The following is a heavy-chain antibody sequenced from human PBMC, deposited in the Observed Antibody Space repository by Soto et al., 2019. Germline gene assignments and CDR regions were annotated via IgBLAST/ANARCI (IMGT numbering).Heavy chain of an antibody. CDR1: GFTFSDFA. Sequence: VQLVEVGGGLVQPGGSLKLSCVGSGFTFSDFAVHWVRRTSGKGLEWVGGVRRKVDGFGTEYAAAVQGRFTISRDDSQNTAYLQMSSMKIEDTALYYCASHGSGGHDAGDYPLDSWGQGALVTVSS. V-gene: IGHV3-73*01. J-gene: IGHJ4*02. D-gene: IGHD4-17*01. CDR3: ASHGSGGHDAGDYPLDS. CDR2: VRRKVDGFGT.